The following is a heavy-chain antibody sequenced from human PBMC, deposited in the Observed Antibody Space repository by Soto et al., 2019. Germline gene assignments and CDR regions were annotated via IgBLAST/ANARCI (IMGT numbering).Heavy chain of an antibody. CDR2: IYASGST. D-gene: IGHD6-13*01. Sequence: EVQVVESGGGLLQPGESLSRSCVASGFTVSSSYMTWVRQTPGKGLEWVSVIYASGSTYYADSVKGRFTISRDVSQNTVYLEMNSLRAEDTAVYYCARRGIAAYYFDSWGQGTLVTVSS. V-gene: IGHV3-53*01. CDR1: GFTVSSSY. CDR3: ARRGIAAYYFDS. J-gene: IGHJ4*02.